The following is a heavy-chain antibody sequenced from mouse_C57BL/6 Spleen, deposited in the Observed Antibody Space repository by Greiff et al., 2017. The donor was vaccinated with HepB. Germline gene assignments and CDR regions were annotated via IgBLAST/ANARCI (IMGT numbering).Heavy chain of an antibody. Sequence: QVQMKESGAELVRPGTSVKMSCKASGYTFTNYWIGWAKQRPGHGLEWIGDIYPGGGYTNYNEKFKGKATLTADKSSSTAYMQFSSLTSEDSAIYYCARLGLLGWFAYWGQGTLVTVSA. CDR2: IYPGGGYT. CDR3: ARLGLLGWFAY. J-gene: IGHJ3*01. D-gene: IGHD1-1*01. V-gene: IGHV1-63*01. CDR1: GYTFTNYW.